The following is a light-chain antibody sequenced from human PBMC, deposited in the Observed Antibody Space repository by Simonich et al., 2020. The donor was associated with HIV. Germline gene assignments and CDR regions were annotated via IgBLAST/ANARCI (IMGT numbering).Light chain of an antibody. CDR1: QGLGCD. V-gene: IGKV1D-13*01. CDR3: QQFNNYPYT. J-gene: IGKJ2*01. Sequence: AIQLTQSPSSLSASVGDRGTITCRASQGLGCDLSWYQQKPGKPPNLLIFDAASLESGVPSRFSGSGSGTDFTLTISSLQPEDFATYYCQQFNNYPYTFGQGTKLEIK. CDR2: DAA.